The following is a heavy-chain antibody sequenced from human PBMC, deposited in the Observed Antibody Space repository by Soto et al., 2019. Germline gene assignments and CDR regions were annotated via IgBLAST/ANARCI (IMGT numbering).Heavy chain of an antibody. CDR2: ISYDGSNK. J-gene: IGHJ4*02. D-gene: IGHD3-22*01. CDR1: GFTFSSYA. Sequence: PGGSLRLSCAASGFTFSSYAMHWVRQAPGKGLEWVAVISYDGSNKYYADSVKGRFTISRDNSKNTLYLQMNSLRAEDTAVYYCARGFYDSSGYYDYWGQGTLVTFSS. V-gene: IGHV3-30-3*01. CDR3: ARGFYDSSGYYDY.